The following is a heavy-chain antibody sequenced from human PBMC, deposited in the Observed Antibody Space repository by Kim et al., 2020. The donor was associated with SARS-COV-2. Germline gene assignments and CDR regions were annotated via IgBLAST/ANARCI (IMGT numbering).Heavy chain of an antibody. Sequence: DYATPVKGRYTISKDDSKNTLYLQMNSMKTEDTAVYYCTTDPIVATTFDYWGQGTLVTVSS. V-gene: IGHV3-15*01. CDR3: TTDPIVATTFDY. J-gene: IGHJ4*02. D-gene: IGHD5-12*01.